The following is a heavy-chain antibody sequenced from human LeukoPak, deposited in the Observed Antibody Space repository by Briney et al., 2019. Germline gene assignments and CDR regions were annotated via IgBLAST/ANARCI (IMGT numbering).Heavy chain of an antibody. D-gene: IGHD2-2*01. Sequence: ASVKVSCKASGYTFTSYDINWVRQAPGQGLEWMGWMNPNSGNTNYAQKFQGRVTMTRNTSISTAYMELSSLRSEDTAVYYCARGKGVWAVLVVADAINFDYWGQGTLVTVSS. CDR2: MNPNSGNT. J-gene: IGHJ4*02. CDR3: ARGKGVWAVLVVADAINFDY. CDR1: GYTFTSYD. V-gene: IGHV1-8*02.